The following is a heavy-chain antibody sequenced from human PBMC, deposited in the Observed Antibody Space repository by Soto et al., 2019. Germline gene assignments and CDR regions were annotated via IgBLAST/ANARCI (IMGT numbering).Heavy chain of an antibody. CDR1: GFTFTSSA. V-gene: IGHV1-58*01. CDR2: IVVGGGNT. Sequence: SVKVSCKASGFTFTSSAVQWVRQARGQRLEWIGWIVVGGGNTNYAQKFQERVTITRDMSTSTAYMELSSLRSEDTAVYYCAALTMVRHFSDAFDIWGQGTMVTVSS. D-gene: IGHD3-10*01. CDR3: AALTMVRHFSDAFDI. J-gene: IGHJ3*02.